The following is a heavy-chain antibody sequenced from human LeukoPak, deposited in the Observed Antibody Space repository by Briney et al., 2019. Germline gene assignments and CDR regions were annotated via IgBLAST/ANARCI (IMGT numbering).Heavy chain of an antibody. V-gene: IGHV7-4-1*02. CDR2: INTNTGNP. CDR1: GYTFTSYA. J-gene: IGHJ4*02. CDR3: ARLVYCSGGSRYPFDY. Sequence: ASVKVSCKASGYTFTSYAMNWVRQAPGQGLEWMGWINTNTGNPTYAQGFTGRFVFSLDTSVSTAYLQISSLKAEDTAVYYCARLVYCSGGSRYPFDYWGQGTLVTVSS. D-gene: IGHD2-15*01.